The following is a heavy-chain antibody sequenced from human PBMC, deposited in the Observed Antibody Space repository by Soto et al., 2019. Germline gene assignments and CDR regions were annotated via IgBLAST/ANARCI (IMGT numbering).Heavy chain of an antibody. CDR2: ISSSSSTI. CDR3: ARRHYISTSCYVAFDI. Sequence: LRLSCAASGFTFSSYSMNWVRQAPGKGLEWVSYISSSSSTIYYADSVKGRFTISRDNAKNSLYLQMNSLRDEDTAVYYCARRHYISTSCYVAFDIWSQGTMVTVSS. V-gene: IGHV3-48*02. J-gene: IGHJ3*02. CDR1: GFTFSSYS. D-gene: IGHD2-2*01.